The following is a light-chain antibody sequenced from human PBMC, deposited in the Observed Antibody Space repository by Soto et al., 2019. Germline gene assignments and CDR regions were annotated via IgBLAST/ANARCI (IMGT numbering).Light chain of an antibody. CDR2: LGS. V-gene: IGKV2-28*01. Sequence: EIVTTQSPLAMAVTPGEPASISCRSSQRLLHRNGYNYLDWYLQKPGRSPQLLIYLGSNRASGVPDRFSGSGSGTDFTLKISRVEAEDVGVYYCMQALESPWTFGQGTKVDIK. CDR3: MQALESPWT. J-gene: IGKJ1*01. CDR1: QRLLHRNGYNY.